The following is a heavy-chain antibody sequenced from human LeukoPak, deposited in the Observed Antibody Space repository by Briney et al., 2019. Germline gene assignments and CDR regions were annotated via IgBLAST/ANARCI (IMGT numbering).Heavy chain of an antibody. CDR2: ISYEENNI. CDR3: AKYRQKQIVVVTAGLAAFDI. D-gene: IGHD2-21*02. Sequence: GVPLTLSCSVSGYLLNSYRTHWLRRARRRGGEGVADISYEENNIYYGDREKGIHIISRDNHKHTLYAKMNTLSAEHRAVYYCAKYRQKQIVVVTAGLAAFDIWGQGTMVTVS. V-gene: IGHV3-30*18. J-gene: IGHJ3*02. CDR1: GYLLNSYR.